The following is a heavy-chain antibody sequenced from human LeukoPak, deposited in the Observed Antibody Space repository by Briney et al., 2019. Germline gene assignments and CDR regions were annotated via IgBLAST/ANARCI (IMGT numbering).Heavy chain of an antibody. CDR2: IYTSGST. J-gene: IGHJ3*02. V-gene: IGHV4-4*08. CDR3: ASSMIEPFDAFDI. Sequence: PSETLSLTCTVSGGSISSYYWSWIRQPPGKGLEWIGRIYTSGSTNYNPSLKSRVTISVDTSKNQFSLKLSSVTAADTAVYYCASSMIEPFDAFDIWGQGTMVTVSS. CDR1: GGSISSYY. D-gene: IGHD3-16*01.